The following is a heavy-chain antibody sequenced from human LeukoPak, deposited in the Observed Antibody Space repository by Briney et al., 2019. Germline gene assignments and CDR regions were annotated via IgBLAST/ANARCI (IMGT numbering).Heavy chain of an antibody. CDR3: AKDQRLEDIGMVFDS. J-gene: IGHJ4*02. V-gene: IGHV3-33*06. D-gene: IGHD5-18*01. Sequence: PGRSLRLSCAASGFTFSSYGMHWVRQAPGKGLEWVAVIWYDGNNKYYADSVRGRFTISRDNSKNTLYLQMNSLRAEDTAVYYCAKDQRLEDIGMVFDSWGQGTLVTVSS. CDR1: GFTFSSYG. CDR2: IWYDGNNK.